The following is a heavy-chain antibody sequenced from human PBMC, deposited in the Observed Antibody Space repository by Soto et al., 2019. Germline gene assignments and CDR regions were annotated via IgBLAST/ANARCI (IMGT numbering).Heavy chain of an antibody. Sequence: QVQVVQSGAEVKEPGASVEVACKASGYTFTTYGISWVRQAPGQGLEWIGWINAYTGNTNYAQKVQGRVTMTTDTSTSTAYMELRSLRSDDTAVYYCARFYGSGSFSYDYWGQGTLVTVSS. CDR3: ARFYGSGSFSYDY. CDR2: INAYTGNT. V-gene: IGHV1-18*01. CDR1: GYTFTTYG. J-gene: IGHJ4*02. D-gene: IGHD3-10*01.